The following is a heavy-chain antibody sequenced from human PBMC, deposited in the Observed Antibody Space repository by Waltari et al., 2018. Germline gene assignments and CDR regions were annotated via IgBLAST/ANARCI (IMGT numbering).Heavy chain of an antibody. CDR3: ARDRGYLVHDY. J-gene: IGHJ4*02. D-gene: IGHD1-26*01. CDR1: GFSFITYW. V-gene: IGHV3-7*01. CDR2: INEDGSET. Sequence: EVQLVESGGGSVQPGGSLRLSCSVSGFSFITYWMHWVRQAPGKGLEWVGSINEDGSETYYADSVKGRFTISRDNGKTSLYLQMNSLRSEDTAVYYCARDRGYLVHDYWGQGTLVTVSA.